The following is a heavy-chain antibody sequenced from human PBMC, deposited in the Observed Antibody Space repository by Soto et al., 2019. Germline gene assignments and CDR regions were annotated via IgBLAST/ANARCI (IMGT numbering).Heavy chain of an antibody. V-gene: IGHV3-30*18. D-gene: IGHD2-2*01. Sequence: QVQLVESGGGVVQPGRSLRLSCAASGFTFSSYGMHWVRQAPGKGLEWVAVISYDGSNKYYADSVKGRFTISRDNSKNTLYLQINSLRAEDTAVYYCAKDLRDIVVVPPYYYYGMDVWGQGTTVTVSS. CDR1: GFTFSSYG. CDR3: AKDLRDIVVVPPYYYYGMDV. CDR2: ISYDGSNK. J-gene: IGHJ6*02.